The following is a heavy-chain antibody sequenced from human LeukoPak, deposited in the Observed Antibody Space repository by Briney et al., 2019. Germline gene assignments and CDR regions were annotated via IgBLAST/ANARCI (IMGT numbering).Heavy chain of an antibody. J-gene: IGHJ6*02. Sequence: PGGSLRLSCAASGFTFSSYGMHWVRQAPGKGLEWVAVISYDGSNKYYADSVKGRFTISRDNSKNTLYLQMNSLRAEDTAVYYCAKSPGHYYYGMDVWGQGTTATVSS. CDR2: ISYDGSNK. D-gene: IGHD1-14*01. CDR1: GFTFSSYG. CDR3: AKSPGHYYYGMDV. V-gene: IGHV3-30*18.